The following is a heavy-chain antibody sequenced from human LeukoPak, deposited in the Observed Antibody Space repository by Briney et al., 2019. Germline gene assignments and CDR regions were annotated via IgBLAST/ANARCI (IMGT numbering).Heavy chain of an antibody. CDR1: GYTFTSYD. CDR2: MNPNSGNT. J-gene: IGHJ5*02. Sequence: ASVTVSFKASGYTFTSYDINWARQATGQGLEWMGWMNPNSGNTGYAQKFQGRVTMTMNTSISTAYMELSSLRSEDTAVYYCARGPYRKPGYYDFWSGYRDNWFDPWGQGTLVTVSS. CDR3: ARGPYRKPGYYDFWSGYRDNWFDP. V-gene: IGHV1-8*01. D-gene: IGHD3-3*01.